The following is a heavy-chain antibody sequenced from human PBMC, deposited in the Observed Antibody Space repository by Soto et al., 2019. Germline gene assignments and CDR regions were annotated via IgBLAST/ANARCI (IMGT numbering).Heavy chain of an antibody. CDR2: TYYSGST. CDR3: ARLYRDRGAVAGNHVDP. V-gene: IGHV4-39*01. Sequence: QLQLQESGPGLVKPSETLSLTCTVSGGSISSSSYYWGWIRQPPGKGLEWIGSTYYSGSTYYNPSLKRRVTISVDTSKTQFSLKLSSVTAADTAVYYCARLYRDRGAVAGNHVDPWGQGTLVTVSS. J-gene: IGHJ5*02. CDR1: GGSISSSSYY. D-gene: IGHD6-19*01.